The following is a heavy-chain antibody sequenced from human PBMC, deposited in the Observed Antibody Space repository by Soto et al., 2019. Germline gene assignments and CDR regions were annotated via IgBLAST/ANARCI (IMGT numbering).Heavy chain of an antibody. Sequence: ASVKVSCXASGYIFTAYSMHWVRQAPGQGLEWVGWFNPNSGDTIYAQKFQGRVTLTGDTSISTAYMELYSLTSDDTAVYYCAREASAVISLDYWGQGTLVTVSS. CDR2: FNPNSGDT. CDR3: AREASAVISLDY. D-gene: IGHD6-19*01. V-gene: IGHV1-2*02. J-gene: IGHJ4*02. CDR1: GYIFTAYS.